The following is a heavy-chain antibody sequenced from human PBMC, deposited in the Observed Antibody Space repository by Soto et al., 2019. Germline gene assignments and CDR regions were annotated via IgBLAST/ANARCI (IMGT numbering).Heavy chain of an antibody. CDR3: TRETPSAAAAYYYYGLDV. CDR2: IIPVFGTA. V-gene: IGHV1-69*01. CDR1: GGTFSSYL. J-gene: IGHJ6*02. D-gene: IGHD6-13*01. Sequence: QVQLVQSGAQVKKAGSSVKVSCKVSGGTFSSYLLNWVRQAPGQGLEWVGGIIPVFGTASYAEKFQGRVTITADESTSTAYMELSRLRSDDTAVYYCTRETPSAAAAYYYYGLDVWGQGTTVTVPS.